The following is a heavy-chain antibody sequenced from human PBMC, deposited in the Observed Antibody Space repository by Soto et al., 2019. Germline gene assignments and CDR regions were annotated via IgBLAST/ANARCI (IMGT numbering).Heavy chain of an antibody. Sequence: GGSLRLSCAASGFTFKNYGMHWVRQAPGKALEWVAVIWYDGSLTYYADSVKGRFTISRDNSESTLYLHMDSLRAEDTAVYYCARTLAASGWYYFDYWGQGSLVTVSS. CDR1: GFTFKNYG. CDR2: IWYDGSLT. CDR3: ARTLAASGWYYFDY. J-gene: IGHJ4*02. V-gene: IGHV3-33*01. D-gene: IGHD3-22*01.